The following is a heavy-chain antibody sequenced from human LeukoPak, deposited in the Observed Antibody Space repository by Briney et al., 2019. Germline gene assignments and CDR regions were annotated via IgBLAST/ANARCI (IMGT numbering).Heavy chain of an antibody. Sequence: SETLSLTCTVSGGSISSYYWSWIRQPPGKGLEWIGYIYYSGSTNYNPSLMSRVTISVDTSKNQFSLKLSSVTAADTAVYYCARGVYSSGWHDYWGQGTLVTVSS. CDR1: GGSISSYY. V-gene: IGHV4-59*08. J-gene: IGHJ4*02. D-gene: IGHD6-19*01. CDR2: IYYSGST. CDR3: ARGVYSSGWHDY.